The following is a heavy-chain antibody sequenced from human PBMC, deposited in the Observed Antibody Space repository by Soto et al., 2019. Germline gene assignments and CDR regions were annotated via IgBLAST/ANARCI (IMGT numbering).Heavy chain of an antibody. CDR2: IDWNGGTT. V-gene: IGHV3-20*04. CDR1: GFTIGGRG. CDR3: VSGGSKADDSTWPYYYYYGMDV. J-gene: IGHJ6*02. Sequence: AGGSLKVSCAPSGFTIGGRGRKWVRHGTGEGLEWVCGIDWNGGTTGCVDSVKGRFTISRNNSKNTLYLQMNSLRAEDTAVYYCVSGGSKADDSTWPYYYYYGMDVWGQGTTVTVSS. D-gene: IGHD1-1*01.